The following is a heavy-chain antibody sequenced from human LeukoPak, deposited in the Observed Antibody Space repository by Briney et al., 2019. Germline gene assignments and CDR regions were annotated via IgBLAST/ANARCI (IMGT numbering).Heavy chain of an antibody. CDR2: ISDGGSTT. Sequence: GGSLRLSCAASGFSFSSYAVSWVRQAPGRGLEWVSGISDGGSTTYYADSVKGRFTISRDDSKNTLYLQMNSLRAEDTAVYYCAKVQLGIGVDYWGQGTLVTVSS. D-gene: IGHD7-27*01. J-gene: IGHJ4*02. CDR3: AKVQLGIGVDY. V-gene: IGHV3-23*01. CDR1: GFSFSSYA.